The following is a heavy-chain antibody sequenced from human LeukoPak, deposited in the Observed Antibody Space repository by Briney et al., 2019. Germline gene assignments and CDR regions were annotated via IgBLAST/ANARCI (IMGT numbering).Heavy chain of an antibody. D-gene: IGHD6-19*01. CDR1: GYTFTSYG. CDR3: ARVAVAVNYFDY. V-gene: IGHV1-18*01. Sequence: GASVKVSCKASGYTFTSYGISWVRQAPGRGLEWMGWISAYNGNTNYAQKLQGRATMTTDTSTSTAYMELRSLRSDDTAVYYCARVAVAVNYFDYWGQGTLVTVSS. J-gene: IGHJ4*02. CDR2: ISAYNGNT.